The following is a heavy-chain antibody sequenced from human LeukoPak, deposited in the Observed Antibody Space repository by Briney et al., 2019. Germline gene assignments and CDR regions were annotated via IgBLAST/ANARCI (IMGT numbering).Heavy chain of an antibody. Sequence: SETLSLTCTVSNDSITSTNYFWAWIRQPPGKGLEWIGSIFYTGKSYYNPSLRSRVTISMDTSTNQVSLTLSSVTAADTAVYYCARDARQESLAGGFDFWGQGALVTVSS. CDR1: NDSITSTNYF. CDR3: ARDARQESLAGGFDF. D-gene: IGHD3-16*01. V-gene: IGHV4-39*07. CDR2: IFYTGKS. J-gene: IGHJ4*02.